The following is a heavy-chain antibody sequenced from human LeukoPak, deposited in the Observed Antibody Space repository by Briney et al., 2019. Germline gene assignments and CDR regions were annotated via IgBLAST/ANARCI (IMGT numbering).Heavy chain of an antibody. V-gene: IGHV3-23*01. J-gene: IGHJ4*02. CDR2: ISGSGGST. CDR1: GFTFSSYA. D-gene: IGHD6-19*01. CDR3: ATDSATVPGRDY. Sequence: GGSLRLSCAASGFTFSSYAMSWVRQAPGKGLEWVSAISGSGGSTYYADSVKGRFTIPRDNSKNTLYLQMKNLRAEDTAVYYCATDSATVPGRDYWGQGALVTVSS.